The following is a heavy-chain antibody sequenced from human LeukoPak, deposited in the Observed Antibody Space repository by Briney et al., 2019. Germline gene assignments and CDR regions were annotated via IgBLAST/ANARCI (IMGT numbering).Heavy chain of an antibody. CDR1: GFSFSNFA. J-gene: IGHJ6*02. V-gene: IGHV3-7*01. CDR3: ARNYDILTGLDYGMDV. CDR2: IKQDGSEK. Sequence: PGGSLRLSCAASGFSFSNFAMSWVRQAPGKGLEWVANIKQDGSEKHDVDSVKGRFTVSRDNAKNSLYLQMNSLRVEDTAVYYCARNYDILTGLDYGMDVWGQGTTVTVSS. D-gene: IGHD3-9*01.